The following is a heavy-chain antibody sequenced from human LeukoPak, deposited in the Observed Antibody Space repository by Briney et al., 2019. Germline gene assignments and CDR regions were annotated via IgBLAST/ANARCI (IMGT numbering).Heavy chain of an antibody. CDR1: GITLSNYG. V-gene: IGHV3-23*01. D-gene: IGHD2-21*01. CDR3: AKRGVVIRVILVGFHREAYYFDS. Sequence: GGSLRLSCAVSGITLSNYGMSWVRQAPGKGLEWVAGISGSGGSTNYAASVKGRFTISGDSPKNTLFLQMNSLRAEDTAVYFCAKRGVVIRVILVGFHREAYYFDSWGQGALVTVSS. CDR2: ISGSGGST. J-gene: IGHJ4*02.